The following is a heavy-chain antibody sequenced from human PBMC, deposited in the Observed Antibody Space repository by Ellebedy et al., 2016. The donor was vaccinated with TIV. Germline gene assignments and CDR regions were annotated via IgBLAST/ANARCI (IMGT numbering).Heavy chain of an antibody. CDR2: IEYSGNI. CDR1: GGSISGYY. CDR3: ARVKATGDQARGLIDA. J-gene: IGHJ5*02. D-gene: IGHD1-26*01. Sequence: MPSETLSLTCTVSGGSISGYYWGWIRQPPGKGLEWIATIEYSGNIYYNASLKSRVIISADISKNQFSLQVSSLTAADTAVYYCARVKATGDQARGLIDAWGQGTLVTVSS. V-gene: IGHV4-39*01.